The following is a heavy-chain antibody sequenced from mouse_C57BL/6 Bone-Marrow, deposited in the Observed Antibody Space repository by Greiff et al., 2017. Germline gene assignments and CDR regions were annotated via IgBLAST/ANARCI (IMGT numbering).Heavy chain of an antibody. CDR3: ASYDGYFYYFDY. J-gene: IGHJ2*01. CDR2: IYPRSGNT. Sequence: VQLQQSGAELARPGASVKLSCKASGYTFTSYGISWVKQRTGQGLEWIGKIYPRSGNTYYNEKFKGKATLTVEKSSSTAYMELRSLTSEDSAVYFCASYDGYFYYFDYWGQGTTLTVSS. CDR1: GYTFTSYG. D-gene: IGHD2-3*01. V-gene: IGHV1-81*01.